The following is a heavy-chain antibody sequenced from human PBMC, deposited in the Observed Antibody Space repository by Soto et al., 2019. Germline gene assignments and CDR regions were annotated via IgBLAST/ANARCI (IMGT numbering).Heavy chain of an antibody. J-gene: IGHJ3*02. CDR1: GGSISSGGYH. D-gene: IGHD6-6*01. CDR3: ARDSAIAARAFDI. V-gene: IGHV4-31*03. Sequence: PSETLSLTCTVSGGSISSGGYHWNWIRQHPGKGLEWIGSIYYSGSTYYNPSLKSRVTISVDTSKNQFPLKLSSVTAADTAVYYCARDSAIAARAFDIWGQGTMVTVSS. CDR2: IYYSGST.